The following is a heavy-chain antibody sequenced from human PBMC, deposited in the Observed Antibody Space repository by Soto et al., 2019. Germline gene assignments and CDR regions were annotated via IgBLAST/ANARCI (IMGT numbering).Heavy chain of an antibody. CDR1: GGSISSSSYY. CDR2: IYYSGST. Sequence: SETLSLTCTASGGSISSSSYYWGWIRQPPGKGLEWIGSIYYSGSTYYNPSLKSRVTISVDTSKNQFSLKLSSVTAADTAVYYCARGLLYDSSGSPIDYWGQGTLVTAPQ. D-gene: IGHD3-22*01. V-gene: IGHV4-39*07. J-gene: IGHJ4*02. CDR3: ARGLLYDSSGSPIDY.